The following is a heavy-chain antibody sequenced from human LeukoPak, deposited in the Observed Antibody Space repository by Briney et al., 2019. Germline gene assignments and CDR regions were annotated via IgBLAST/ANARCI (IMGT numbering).Heavy chain of an antibody. Sequence: PGGSLRLSCAASGFTVSSNEMSWVRQAPGKGLGWVSSISGGSTYYADSRKGRFTISRDNAKNSLYLQMNSLRAEDTAVYYCARDDGYYGSGSYPDYWGQGALVTVSS. CDR1: GFTVSSNE. CDR2: ISGGST. CDR3: ARDDGYYGSGSYPDY. J-gene: IGHJ4*02. V-gene: IGHV3-38-3*01. D-gene: IGHD3-10*01.